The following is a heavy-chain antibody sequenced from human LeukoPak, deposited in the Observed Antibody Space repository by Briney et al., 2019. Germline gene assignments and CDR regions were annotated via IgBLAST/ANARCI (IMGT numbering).Heavy chain of an antibody. CDR3: ARHTVLGATARDWFDP. V-gene: IGHV4-59*08. CDR1: GGSISSYY. J-gene: IGHJ5*02. Sequence: PSETLSLTCTVSGGSISSYYWSWIRQPPGKGLEWIGYIYYSGSTNYNPSLKSRVTISVDTSKNQFSLKLSSVTAADTAVYYCARHTVLGATARDWFDPWGQGTLVTVSS. D-gene: IGHD1-26*01. CDR2: IYYSGST.